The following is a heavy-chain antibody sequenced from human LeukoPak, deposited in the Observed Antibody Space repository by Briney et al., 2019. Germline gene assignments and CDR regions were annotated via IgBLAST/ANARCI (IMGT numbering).Heavy chain of an antibody. V-gene: IGHV1-69*13. CDR2: IIPIIGTA. Sequence: ASVKVSCKASGGTFSSYAISWVRQAPGQGLEWMGWIIPIIGTASYAQKFQGRVTMTADESTSTAYMELSSLGPEDTAVYNRARGEDSSSWGQGTLVTASS. CDR1: GGTFSSYA. J-gene: IGHJ5*02. D-gene: IGHD6-6*01. CDR3: ARGEDSSS.